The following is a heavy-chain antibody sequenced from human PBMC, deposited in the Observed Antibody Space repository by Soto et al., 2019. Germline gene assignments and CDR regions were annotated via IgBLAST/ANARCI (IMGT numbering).Heavy chain of an antibody. J-gene: IGHJ5*02. CDR1: GGSFSGYY. V-gene: IGHV4-34*01. CDR3: AGFRSGYYFNCFDP. D-gene: IGHD3-22*01. Sequence: PSETLSLTCAVYGGSFSGYYWSWIRRPPGKGLEWIGEINHSGSTNYNPSLKSRVTISVDTSKNQFSLKLSSVTAADTAVYYCAGFRSGYYFNCFDPWGQGTMVTVSS. CDR2: INHSGST.